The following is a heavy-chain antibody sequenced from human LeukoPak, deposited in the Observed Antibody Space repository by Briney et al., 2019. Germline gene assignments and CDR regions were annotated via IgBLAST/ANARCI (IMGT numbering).Heavy chain of an antibody. Sequence: ASVKVSCKASGYTFTSYAMHWVRQAPGQRLEWMGWINAGNGNTKYSQKFQGRVTITRDTSASTAYMELSSLRSEDTAVYCCARVDTAMGNYGMDVWGQGTTVTVSS. J-gene: IGHJ6*02. CDR3: ARVDTAMGNYGMDV. CDR1: GYTFTSYA. V-gene: IGHV1-3*01. CDR2: INAGNGNT. D-gene: IGHD5-18*01.